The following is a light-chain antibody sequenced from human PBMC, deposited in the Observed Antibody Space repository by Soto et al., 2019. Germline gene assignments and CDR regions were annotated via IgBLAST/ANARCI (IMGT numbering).Light chain of an antibody. Sequence: QSALTQPPSASGSPGQSVTISCTATSSDVGYYNSVCWHQQHPGKAPKLMIYEVSKRATGVPDRFSGSKSGNTASLTVSGLQAEDEADYYCSSYAGSYSFVFGTGTKLTVL. CDR2: EVS. V-gene: IGLV2-8*01. CDR1: SSDVGYYNS. J-gene: IGLJ1*01. CDR3: SSYAGSYSFV.